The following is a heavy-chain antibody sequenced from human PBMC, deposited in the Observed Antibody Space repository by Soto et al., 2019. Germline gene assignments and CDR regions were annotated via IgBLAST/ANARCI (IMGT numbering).Heavy chain of an antibody. CDR1: GFTFSSYA. V-gene: IGHV3-64*01. CDR3: ATWSWYYGSGSRGGFDY. D-gene: IGHD3-10*01. J-gene: IGHJ4*02. Sequence: GGSLRLSCAASGFTFSSYAMHWVRQAPGKGLEYVSAISSNGGSTYYANSVKGRFTISRDNSKNTLYLQMGSLRAEDMAVYYCATWSWYYGSGSRGGFDYWGQGTLVTVSS. CDR2: ISSNGGST.